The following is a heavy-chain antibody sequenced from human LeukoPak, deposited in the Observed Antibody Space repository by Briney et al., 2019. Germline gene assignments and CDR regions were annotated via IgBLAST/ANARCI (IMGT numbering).Heavy chain of an antibody. CDR2: ISRSGSST. CDR1: GFTFSAYA. V-gene: IGHV3-23*01. J-gene: IGHJ3*02. Sequence: PGGSLRLSCAASGFTFSAYAMSWVRQAPGKGLEWVSAISRSGSSTDYADSVKGRFTISRDNSKNTLYLQMNSLRPEDTAVYYCAKVNYYGSRTDYAFGTWGQGTMVTVSS. CDR3: AKVNYYGSRTDYAFGT. D-gene: IGHD3-10*01.